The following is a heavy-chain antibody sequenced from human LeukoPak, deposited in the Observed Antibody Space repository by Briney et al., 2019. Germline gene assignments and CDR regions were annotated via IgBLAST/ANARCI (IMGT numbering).Heavy chain of an antibody. Sequence: GGSLRLSCAASGFTFSDYYMSWIRQAPGKGLEWVSYISSSGSTIYYADSVKGRFTISRDNAKNSLYLQMNSLRAEDTAVYYCAKGLRVVPYAFDIWGQGTMVTVSS. J-gene: IGHJ3*02. CDR3: AKGLRVVPYAFDI. CDR1: GFTFSDYY. D-gene: IGHD3-3*01. CDR2: ISSSGSTI. V-gene: IGHV3-11*04.